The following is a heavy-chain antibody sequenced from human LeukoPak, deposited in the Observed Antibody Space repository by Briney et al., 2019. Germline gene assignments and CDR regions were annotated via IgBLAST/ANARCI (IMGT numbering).Heavy chain of an antibody. J-gene: IGHJ5*02. CDR1: GYTFGNYG. D-gene: IGHD3-16*01. CDR3: ARDPYYADSNGLGGWFDT. CDR2: ISCYNGNT. V-gene: IGHV1-18*04. Sequence: ASVKVSCKTSGYTFGNYGITWVRQAPGQGLEWMGWISCYNGNTRYAQKVRGRVSMTTDTSTSTAYMELRSLRLDDTGVYYCARDPYYADSNGLGGWFDTWGQGTLVTVSS.